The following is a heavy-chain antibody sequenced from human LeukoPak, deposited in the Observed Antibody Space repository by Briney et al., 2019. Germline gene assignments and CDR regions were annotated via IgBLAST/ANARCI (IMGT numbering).Heavy chain of an antibody. CDR3: ATRIGPYGDYGAFDI. CDR2: ISRRGSTI. V-gene: IGHV3-11*01. Sequence: GGSLTLSCAASGFTFSDNYMSWIRQATGKGVEWVSYISRRGSTIYYADSVKGRFTISKDNAKNSLSLQMNSLRAQDTAVYNCATRIGPYGDYGAFDIWGQGTMVTASS. D-gene: IGHD4-17*01. CDR1: GFTFSDNY. J-gene: IGHJ3*02.